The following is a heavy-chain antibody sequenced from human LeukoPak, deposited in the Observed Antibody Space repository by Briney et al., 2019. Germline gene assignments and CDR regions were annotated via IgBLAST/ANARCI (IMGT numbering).Heavy chain of an antibody. D-gene: IGHD1-14*01. CDR3: ARVSESEWNFDL. Sequence: GGSLRLSCVASGFTFSRYSMNWVHQAPGKGLEWVSSISSSGTYIYYADSMKGRFTLSRDNAKNSLYLQMNSLRAEDTAVYYCARVSESEWNFDLWGRGTLVTVSS. CDR1: GFTFSRYS. CDR2: ISSSGTYI. J-gene: IGHJ2*01. V-gene: IGHV3-21*01.